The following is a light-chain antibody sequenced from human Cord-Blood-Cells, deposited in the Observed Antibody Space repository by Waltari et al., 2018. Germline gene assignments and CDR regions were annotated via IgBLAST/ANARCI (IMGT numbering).Light chain of an antibody. V-gene: IGLV2-14*01. CDR2: DVS. Sequence: QSALTQPASVSGSPGQSLTISCTGTSSYVGGYNYFSWYQQHPGNAPKLMIYDVSNRPSGVSNRFSGSKSGNTASLTISGLQAEDEADYYCSSYTSSSTVVFGGGTKLTVL. J-gene: IGLJ2*01. CDR3: SSYTSSSTVV. CDR1: SSYVGGYNY.